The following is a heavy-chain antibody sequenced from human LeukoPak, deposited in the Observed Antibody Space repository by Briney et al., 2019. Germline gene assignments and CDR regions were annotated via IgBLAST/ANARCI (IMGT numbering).Heavy chain of an antibody. D-gene: IGHD6-13*01. V-gene: IGHV4-34*01. CDR2: INHSGST. Sequence: SETLSLTCAVYGGSFSGYYWSWIRQPPGKGLEWIGEINHSGSTNYNPSLKSRVTISVDTSKNQFSLKLSSVTAADTAVYYCARAYSSSWYFNWFDPWGQGTLVTVSS. CDR3: ARAYSSSWYFNWFDP. J-gene: IGHJ5*02. CDR1: GGSFSGYY.